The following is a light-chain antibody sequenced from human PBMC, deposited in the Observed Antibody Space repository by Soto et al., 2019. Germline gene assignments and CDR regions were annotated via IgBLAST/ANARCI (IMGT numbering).Light chain of an antibody. CDR1: QTVSSS. CDR3: QQYGNSPRT. V-gene: IGKV3-20*01. CDR2: GAS. J-gene: IGKJ4*02. Sequence: EIVLTQSPATLSLSPGERATLSCRASQTVSSSLAWYQQKPGQAPRLLIYGASSRATGIPDRFSGSGSGTDFTLTISRLEPEDFAVYYCQQYGNSPRTFGGGTKVDIK.